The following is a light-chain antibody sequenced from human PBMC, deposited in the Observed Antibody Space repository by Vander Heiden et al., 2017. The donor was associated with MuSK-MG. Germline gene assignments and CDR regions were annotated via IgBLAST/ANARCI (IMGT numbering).Light chain of an antibody. Sequence: DFQMTTSPSSLSASVGDRDTLTGRESQGNRNDLGWYQQKPGKAPMLLIFAASGWQSGVPSRFSGSGSGTEFTLTISSLQAEDVATYYCLQHTSNPLTFGQGTKVEIK. J-gene: IGKJ1*01. CDR1: QGNRND. CDR2: AAS. CDR3: LQHTSNPLT. V-gene: IGKV1-17*01.